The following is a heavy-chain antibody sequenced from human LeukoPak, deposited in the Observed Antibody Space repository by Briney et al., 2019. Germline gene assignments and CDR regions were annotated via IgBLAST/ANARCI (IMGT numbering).Heavy chain of an antibody. J-gene: IGHJ4*02. CDR2: ISYDGGNT. D-gene: IGHD3-10*01. CDR3: ARDSTYYYGAGSSGPHYFDY. V-gene: IGHV3-30*01. Sequence: GRSLRLSCAASGFTFSSYAMHWVRQAPGKGLEWVAVISYDGGNTYYADSVKGRFTISRDNSKNTLYLQLNSLRAEDTAVYYCARDSTYYYGAGSSGPHYFDYWGQGTLVTVSS. CDR1: GFTFSSYA.